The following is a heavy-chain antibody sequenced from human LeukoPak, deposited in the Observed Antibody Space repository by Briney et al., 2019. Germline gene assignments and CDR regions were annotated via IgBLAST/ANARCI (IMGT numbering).Heavy chain of an antibody. Sequence: SETLSLTCTVSGGSISSSSYYWGWIRQPPGKGLEWIGSIYYSGSTYYNPSLKSRVTISVDTSKNQFSLKLSSVTAADTAVYYCATTVRGVIIPSYWGQGTLVTVSS. D-gene: IGHD3-10*01. CDR3: ATTVRGVIIPSY. J-gene: IGHJ4*02. CDR1: GGSISSSSYY. CDR2: IYYSGST. V-gene: IGHV4-39*01.